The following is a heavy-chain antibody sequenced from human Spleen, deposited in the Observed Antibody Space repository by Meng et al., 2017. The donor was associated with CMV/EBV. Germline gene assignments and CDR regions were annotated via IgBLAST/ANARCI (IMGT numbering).Heavy chain of an antibody. Sequence: CAASGFTFSNYAMSWVRQAPGKGLEWVSVIYSGGSSTYYADSVKGRFTISRDNSKNTLYLQMNSLRAEDTAVYYCAKGYYGSGSSLDYWGQGTLVTVSS. V-gene: IGHV3-23*03. CDR1: GFTFSNYA. CDR3: AKGYYGSGSSLDY. CDR2: IYSGGSST. D-gene: IGHD3-10*01. J-gene: IGHJ4*02.